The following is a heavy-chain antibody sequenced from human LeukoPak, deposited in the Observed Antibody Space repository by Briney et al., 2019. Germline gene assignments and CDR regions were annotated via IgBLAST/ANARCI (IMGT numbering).Heavy chain of an antibody. V-gene: IGHV3-30*04. Sequence: GGSLRLSCAASGFIFSSYALHWVRQAPGKGLEWVAVLSYDGRDESYADSVKGRFTISRDNSKNTLYLQMNNLGAEDTAVYCCARVPSSGWLYYFDYWGQGTLVTVSS. CDR3: ARVPSSGWLYYFDY. D-gene: IGHD6-19*01. CDR2: LSYDGRDE. CDR1: GFIFSSYA. J-gene: IGHJ4*02.